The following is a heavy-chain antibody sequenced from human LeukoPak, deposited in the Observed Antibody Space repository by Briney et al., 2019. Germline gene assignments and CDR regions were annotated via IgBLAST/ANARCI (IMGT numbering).Heavy chain of an antibody. CDR3: AREYGGHTFGVFDY. J-gene: IGHJ4*02. D-gene: IGHD5-12*01. CDR1: DFSISPYY. CDR2: ISDGDRT. Sequence: GGSLKLSSAASDFSISPYYMSWVRRAPGKGLEWVSLISDGDRTDYPESVKGRFIISRDISKNAVYLQMTSLRAEDTAVYYCAREYGGHTFGVFDYWGQGALVTVSS. V-gene: IGHV3-53*01.